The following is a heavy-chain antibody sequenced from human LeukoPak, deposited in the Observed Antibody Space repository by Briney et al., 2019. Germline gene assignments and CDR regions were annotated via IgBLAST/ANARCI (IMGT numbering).Heavy chain of an antibody. D-gene: IGHD2-2*01. CDR2: ISSSSSYI. CDR3: ARDGGHCSSTSCYFFRSAFDI. Sequence: GGPLRLSCTVSGFTFSSFTMNWVRQAPGKGLEWVSSISSSSSYIYYADSVKGRFTISRDNAKNSLYLQMNSLRAEDTAVYYCARDGGHCSSTSCYFFRSAFDIWGQGTMVTVSS. CDR1: GFTFSSFT. V-gene: IGHV3-21*01. J-gene: IGHJ3*02.